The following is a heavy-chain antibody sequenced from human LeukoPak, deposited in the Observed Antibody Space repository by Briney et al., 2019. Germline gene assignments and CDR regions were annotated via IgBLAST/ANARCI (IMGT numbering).Heavy chain of an antibody. J-gene: IGHJ5*02. CDR1: GYTFTSYG. V-gene: IGHV1-18*04. CDR3: ARDQGHTMVRGDWFDP. Sequence: ASVKVSCKASGYTFTSYGISWVRQAPGQGLEWMGWISAYNGNTNYAQKLQGRVTMTTDTSTSTAYMELRSLRSDDTAVYYCARDQGHTMVRGDWFDPWGQGTLVTVSS. D-gene: IGHD3-10*01. CDR2: ISAYNGNT.